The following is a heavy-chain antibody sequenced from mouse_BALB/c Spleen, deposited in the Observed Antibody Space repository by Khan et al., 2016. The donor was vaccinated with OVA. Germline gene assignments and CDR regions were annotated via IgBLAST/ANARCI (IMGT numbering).Heavy chain of an antibody. CDR1: GYTFTTYW. J-gene: IGHJ3*01. V-gene: IGHV1-7*01. CDR2: INPSTGYT. Sequence: QVQLQQSGAELAKPGASVKMSCKASGYTFTTYWMHWIKQRPGQGLEWIGYINPSTGYTEYNQKFKDKATLTIDKFSSTAYMELSSLTSVDSAVYYCTGRGVYGIFAYWGQGTLVTVSA. CDR3: TGRGVYGIFAY. D-gene: IGHD2-10*02.